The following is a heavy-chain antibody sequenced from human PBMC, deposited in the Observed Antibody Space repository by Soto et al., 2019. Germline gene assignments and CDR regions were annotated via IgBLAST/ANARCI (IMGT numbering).Heavy chain of an antibody. CDR3: GKGSAATNYFYYATDV. J-gene: IGHJ6*02. D-gene: IGHD2-15*01. CDR1: GFTFNTFS. CDR2: ISSSSSYI. V-gene: IGHV3-21*01. Sequence: GSLRLSCAASGFTFNTFSMNWVRQAPGKGLEWVSTISSSSSYIYYADSVKGRFTISRDNAKNALFLQMNSLRAEDTAVYYCGKGSAATNYFYYATDVWGQGTTVTVSS.